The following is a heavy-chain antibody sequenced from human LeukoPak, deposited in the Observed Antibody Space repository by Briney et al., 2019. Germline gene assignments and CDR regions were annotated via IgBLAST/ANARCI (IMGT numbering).Heavy chain of an antibody. J-gene: IGHJ4*02. CDR2: IYASGST. CDR1: GESVDNYY. D-gene: IGHD2-21*01. V-gene: IGHV4-4*07. CDR3: ARGVIVVAGTHYFDY. Sequence: KSSETLSLNCLVSGESVDNYYWSWIRQPAGQGLEWIGRIYASGSTNYNPSVGSGTSMSVHTSKRQLSLQLRCVNAADTAVYYCARGVIVVAGTHYFDYWGQGILVTVSS.